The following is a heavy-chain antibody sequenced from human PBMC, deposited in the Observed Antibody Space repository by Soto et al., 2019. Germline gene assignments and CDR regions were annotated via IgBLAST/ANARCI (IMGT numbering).Heavy chain of an antibody. CDR2: ISSSSSTI. V-gene: IGHV3-48*01. D-gene: IGHD3-10*02. Sequence: GKGLEWVSSISSSSSTIYYADSVKGRFTISRDNANNSLYLQMNSLRAEDTAVYYCFFFQAEDGIRHVRSVSAFLLNRSSDL. J-gene: IGHJ2*01. CDR3: FFFQAEDGIRHVRSVSAFLLNRSSDL.